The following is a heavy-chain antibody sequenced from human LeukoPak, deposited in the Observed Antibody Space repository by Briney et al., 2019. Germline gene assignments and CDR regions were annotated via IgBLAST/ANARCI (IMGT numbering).Heavy chain of an antibody. CDR2: INDDETST. CDR1: GFTFSSSW. J-gene: IGHJ4*02. V-gene: IGHV3-74*01. CDR3: ARHVGISF. Sequence: GGSLRLSCAASGFTFSSSWMHWVRQVPGKGLEWVSRINDDETSTTYTESVKGRFTISRDNAKNTLFLQMSNLRDDDTAIYYCARHVGISFWGQGTLVTVSS. D-gene: IGHD7-27*01.